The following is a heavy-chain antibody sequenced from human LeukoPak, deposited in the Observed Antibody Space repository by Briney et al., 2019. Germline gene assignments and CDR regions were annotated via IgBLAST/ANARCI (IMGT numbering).Heavy chain of an antibody. D-gene: IGHD2-15*01. CDR3: ARVKRLLPEYEY. J-gene: IGHJ4*02. CDR1: GYTFTGFY. CDR2: INPSSGAT. Sequence: ASVKVSCKASGYTFTGFYLHWVRQAPGQGLEWMGWINPSSGATYYAQNFQGRVTMTRDTSINTAYMELNTLKSDDTAVYYCARVKRLLPEYEYWGQGTLVTVSS. V-gene: IGHV1-2*02.